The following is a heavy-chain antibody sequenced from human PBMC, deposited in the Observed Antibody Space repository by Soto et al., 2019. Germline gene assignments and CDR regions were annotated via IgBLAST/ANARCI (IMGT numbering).Heavy chain of an antibody. CDR1: GFTFSSYA. CDR3: ARGAEYCISTSCYAELYFDY. J-gene: IGHJ4*02. V-gene: IGHV3-30-3*01. D-gene: IGHD2-2*01. Sequence: QVQLVESGGGVVQPGRSLRLSCAASGFTFSSYAMHRVRQAPGKGLEWVAVISYDGSNKYYADSVKGRFTISRDNSKNTLYLQMNSLRAEDTAVYYCARGAEYCISTSCYAELYFDYWGQGTLVTVSS. CDR2: ISYDGSNK.